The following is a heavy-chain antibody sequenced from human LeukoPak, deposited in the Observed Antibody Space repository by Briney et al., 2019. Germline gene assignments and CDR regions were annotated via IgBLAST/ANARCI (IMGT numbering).Heavy chain of an antibody. CDR1: GFTFSSYA. J-gene: IGHJ4*02. Sequence: GGSLRLSCAASGFTFSSYAMSWVRQAPGKELEWVAVISYDGSNKYYADSVKGRFTISRDNSKNTLYLQMNSLRAEDTAVYYCAGRAVAGFDYWGQGTLVTVSS. CDR2: ISYDGSNK. D-gene: IGHD6-19*01. CDR3: AGRAVAGFDY. V-gene: IGHV3-30*04.